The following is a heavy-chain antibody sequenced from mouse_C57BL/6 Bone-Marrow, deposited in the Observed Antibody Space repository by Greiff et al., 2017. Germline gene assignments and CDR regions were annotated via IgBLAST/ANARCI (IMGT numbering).Heavy chain of an antibody. CDR2: IWGDGST. CDR1: GFSLTSYG. CDR3: AKKGRRGEAVDY. D-gene: IGHD3-3*01. V-gene: IGHV2-3*01. J-gene: IGHJ4*01. Sequence: VQGVESGPGLVAPSQSLSITCTVSGFSLTSYGVSWVRQPPGKGLEWLGVIWGDGSTNNHLALIFRLSISKDNSKSQAFLKLSSLQTYDTATYYCAKKGRRGEAVDYWGQDTSVTVTS.